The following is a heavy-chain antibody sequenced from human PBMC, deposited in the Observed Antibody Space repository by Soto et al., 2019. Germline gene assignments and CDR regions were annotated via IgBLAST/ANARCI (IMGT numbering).Heavy chain of an antibody. D-gene: IGHD2-21*01. CDR3: EKGSLWLYWYFDL. V-gene: IGHV3-23*01. Sequence: EVQLLESGGGLVQPGGSLRLSCAASGFNFSSYAMSWVRQAPGKGLEWVSAISGSGGSTYYADSVKGRFTISRDNSKSTLYLQMNSLRAEDTAVYYCEKGSLWLYWYFDLWGRGTLVTVSA. CDR2: ISGSGGST. CDR1: GFNFSSYA. J-gene: IGHJ2*01.